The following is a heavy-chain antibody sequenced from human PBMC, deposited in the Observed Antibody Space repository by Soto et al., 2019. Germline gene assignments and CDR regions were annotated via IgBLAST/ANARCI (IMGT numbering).Heavy chain of an antibody. J-gene: IGHJ5*02. Sequence: GASVKVSCKASGYSFTSFGISWVRQAPGQGLEWMGWISAYNGNTRYAQKFQDRVTMTTDTSTNTAYMELRSLRSDDTAVYYCARDASYSKTWFDPWGQGTLVTVS. D-gene: IGHD3-10*01. CDR3: ARDASYSKTWFDP. CDR2: ISAYNGNT. CDR1: GYSFTSFG. V-gene: IGHV1-18*04.